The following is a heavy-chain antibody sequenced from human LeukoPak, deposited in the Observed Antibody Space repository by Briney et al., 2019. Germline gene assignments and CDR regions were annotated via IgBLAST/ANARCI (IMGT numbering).Heavy chain of an antibody. CDR2: IIPIFGTA. CDR3: ARGAAAGIREWYFDY. CDR1: GGTFSSYA. V-gene: IGHV1-69*05. J-gene: IGHJ4*02. Sequence: ASVKVSCKASGGTFSSYAISWVRQAPGQGLEWMGGIIPIFGTANYAQKFQGRVTITTDESTSTAYMELSSLRSEDTAVYYCARGAAAGIREWYFDYWGQGTLVTVSS. D-gene: IGHD6-13*01.